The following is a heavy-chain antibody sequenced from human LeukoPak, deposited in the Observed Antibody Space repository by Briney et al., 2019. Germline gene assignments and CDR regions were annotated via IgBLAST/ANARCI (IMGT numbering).Heavy chain of an antibody. Sequence: GASVKVSCKASGNTFTSYYMHWVRQAPGQGLEWMGIINPSGGSTSYAQKFQGRVTMTRDTSTSTVYMELSSLRSEDTAVYYCARTPIEYSSSSGWFDPWGQGTLVTVSS. CDR2: INPSGGST. CDR1: GNTFTSYY. V-gene: IGHV1-46*01. D-gene: IGHD6-6*01. J-gene: IGHJ5*02. CDR3: ARTPIEYSSSSGWFDP.